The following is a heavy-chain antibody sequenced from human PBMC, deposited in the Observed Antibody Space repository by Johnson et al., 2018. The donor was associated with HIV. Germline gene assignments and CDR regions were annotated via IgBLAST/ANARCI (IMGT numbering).Heavy chain of an antibody. CDR3: ARKQWLAKISSDAFDI. J-gene: IGHJ3*02. CDR2: ISYDGSNK. Sequence: QVQLVESGGGVVQPGGSLRLSCAASAFTFSSYGMHWVRQAPGKGLEWVAVISYDGSNKYYADSVKGRFTISRDNAKNTLYLQMNSLRAEDTAVYYCARKQWLAKISSDAFDIWGQGTMVTVSS. D-gene: IGHD6-19*01. V-gene: IGHV3-30*03. CDR1: AFTFSSYG.